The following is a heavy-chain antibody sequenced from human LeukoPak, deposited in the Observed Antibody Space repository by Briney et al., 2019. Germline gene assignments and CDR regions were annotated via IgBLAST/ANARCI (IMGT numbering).Heavy chain of an antibody. D-gene: IGHD3-10*01. CDR2: IYTSGST. Sequence: PSETLSLTCTVSSRSISSYYWSWLPQPAGKGLEGIGCIYTSGSTNYNPSLKRRVTMSVDTSKNQFSLKLSSVTAADTAVYYCASQEYGSGSYSNDYWGQGTLVTVSS. CDR3: ASQEYGSGSYSNDY. V-gene: IGHV4-4*07. J-gene: IGHJ4*02. CDR1: SRSISSYY.